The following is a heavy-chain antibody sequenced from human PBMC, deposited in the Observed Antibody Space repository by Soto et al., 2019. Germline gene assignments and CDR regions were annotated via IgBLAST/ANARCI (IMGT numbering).Heavy chain of an antibody. CDR1: GFTFSSYS. CDR2: IYSGGST. CDR3: ARGSAAAGDY. Sequence: EVQLVESGGGLVKPGGSLRLSCAASGFTFSSYSMNWVRQAPGKGLEWVSVIYSGGSTYYADSVKGRFTISRDNSKNTLYLQMNSLRAEDTAVYYCARGSAAAGDYWGQGTLVTVSS. D-gene: IGHD6-13*01. V-gene: IGHV3-66*01. J-gene: IGHJ4*02.